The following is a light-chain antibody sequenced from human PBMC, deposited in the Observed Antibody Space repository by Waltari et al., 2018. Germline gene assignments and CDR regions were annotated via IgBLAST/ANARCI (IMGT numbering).Light chain of an antibody. Sequence: QLVLTQSPSASASLAASVKLTCTLSSGPSSNIIALFQQKRENGHRYLMKVNSDGSHSKGDEIPNRFSGTSSGAERDLSISTVQSEDEADYYCQTGGHGTWVFGGRTKLTVL. CDR2: VNSDGSH. CDR3: QTGGHGTWV. V-gene: IGLV4-69*01. CDR1: SGPSSNI. J-gene: IGLJ3*02.